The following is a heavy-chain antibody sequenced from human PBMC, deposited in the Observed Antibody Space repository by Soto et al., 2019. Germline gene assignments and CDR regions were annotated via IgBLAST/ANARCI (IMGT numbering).Heavy chain of an antibody. Sequence: VGSLRLSCAASGFTFSSYAMSWVRQAPGKGLEWVSAISGSGGSTYYADSVKGRFTISRDNSKNTLYLQMNSLRAEDTAVYYCAKDSAKDCGDYDRLLDYWGQGTLVTVSS. CDR2: ISGSGGST. J-gene: IGHJ4*02. CDR3: AKDSAKDCGDYDRLLDY. D-gene: IGHD4-17*01. CDR1: GFTFSSYA. V-gene: IGHV3-23*01.